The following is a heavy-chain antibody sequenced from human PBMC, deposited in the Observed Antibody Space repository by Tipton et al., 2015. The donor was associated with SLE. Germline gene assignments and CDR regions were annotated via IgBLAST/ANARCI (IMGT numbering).Heavy chain of an antibody. Sequence: TLSLTCTVSGDSIINHYWTWIRQPPGKGLEWIGYIHYSGTTNYNPSLKSRVTISMDTSKSQFSLKLNSVTAADTAVYYWARDWRDSCWYGCFDSWAQGTLVTVSS. D-gene: IGHD6-19*01. CDR3: ARDWRDSCWYGCFDS. J-gene: IGHJ4*02. CDR2: IHYSGTT. CDR1: GDSIINHY. V-gene: IGHV4-59*11.